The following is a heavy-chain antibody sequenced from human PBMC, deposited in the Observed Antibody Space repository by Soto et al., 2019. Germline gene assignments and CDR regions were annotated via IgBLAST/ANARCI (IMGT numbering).Heavy chain of an antibody. V-gene: IGHV4-39*01. CDR2: IFYSGST. D-gene: IGHD6-13*01. CDR1: GDSVSSSYHY. CDR3: ARRGSSRQIYHYGMDV. Sequence: SETLSLTCTVSGDSVSSSYHYWGWIRQPPGKGLEWIGSIFYSGSTYYNPSLKSRVTISVDTSKNQFSLKLSSVTAADTAVYYCARRGSSRQIYHYGMDVWGPGTTVTVSS. J-gene: IGHJ6*02.